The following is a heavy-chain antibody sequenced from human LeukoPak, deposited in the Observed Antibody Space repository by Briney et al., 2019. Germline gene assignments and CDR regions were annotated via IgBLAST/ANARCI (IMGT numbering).Heavy chain of an antibody. CDR2: IIPIFGTA. D-gene: IGHD1-26*01. CDR1: GYTFTSYG. J-gene: IGHJ5*02. V-gene: IGHV1-69*13. CDR3: ARDPSGQYNWFDP. Sequence: SVKVSCKASGYTFTSYGISWVRQAPGQGLEWMGGIIPIFGTANYAQKFQGRVTITADESTSTAYMELSSLRSEDTAVYYCARDPSGQYNWFDPWGQGTLVTVSS.